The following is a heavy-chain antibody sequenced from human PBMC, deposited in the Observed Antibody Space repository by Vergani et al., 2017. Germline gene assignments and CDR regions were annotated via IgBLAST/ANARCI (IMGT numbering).Heavy chain of an antibody. J-gene: IGHJ6*02. CDR2: ISSSSSYI. D-gene: IGHD2-15*01. Sequence: EVQLVESGGGLVKPGGSLRLSCAASGFTFSSYSMNWVRQAPGKGLEWVSSISSSSSYIYYADSVKGRFTISRDNAKNSLYLQMNSLRAEDTAVYYCARERKWSSPVSNTYYGMDVWGQGTTVTVSS. CDR1: GFTFSSYS. CDR3: ARERKWSSPVSNTYYGMDV. V-gene: IGHV3-21*01.